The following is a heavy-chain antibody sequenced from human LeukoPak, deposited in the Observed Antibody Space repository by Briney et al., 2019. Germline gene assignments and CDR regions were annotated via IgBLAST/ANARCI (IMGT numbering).Heavy chain of an antibody. Sequence: ASVKVSCKASGYTFTGYYMHWVRQAPGQGLEWMGWINPNSGGTNYAQKLQGRVTMTTDTSTSTAYMELRSLRSDDTAVYYCARDLQYERFGELRAYYYYMDVWGKGTTVTVSS. V-gene: IGHV1-2*02. CDR3: ARDLQYERFGELRAYYYYMDV. D-gene: IGHD3-10*01. CDR2: INPNSGGT. CDR1: GYTFTGYY. J-gene: IGHJ6*03.